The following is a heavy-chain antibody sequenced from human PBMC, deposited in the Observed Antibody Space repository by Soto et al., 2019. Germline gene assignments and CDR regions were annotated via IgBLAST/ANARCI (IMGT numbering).Heavy chain of an antibody. D-gene: IGHD4-17*01. CDR3: ARDLETTGEQGLGY. CDR2: IIPIFGTA. J-gene: IGHJ4*02. CDR1: GGTFSSYA. V-gene: IGHV1-69*12. Sequence: QVQLVQSGAEVKKPGSSVEVSCKASGGTFSSYAISWVRQAPGQGLEWMGGIIPIFGTANYAQKFQGRVTIAADESTSTAYMELSSLRSEDTAVYYCARDLETTGEQGLGYWGQGTLVTVSS.